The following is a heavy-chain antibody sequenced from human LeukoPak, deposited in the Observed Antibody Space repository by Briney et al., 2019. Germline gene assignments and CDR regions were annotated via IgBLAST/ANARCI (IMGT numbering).Heavy chain of an antibody. D-gene: IGHD3-10*01. CDR2: INPNSGGT. CDR3: ARGTITMVRGVITR. J-gene: IGHJ4*02. V-gene: IGHV1-2*06. CDR1: GYTFTGYY. Sequence: ASVKVSCMASGYTFTGYYMHWVRQAPGQGLEWMGRINPNSGGTNYAQKFQGRVTMTRDTSISTAYMELSRLRSDDTAVYYCARGTITMVRGVITRWGQGTLVTVSS.